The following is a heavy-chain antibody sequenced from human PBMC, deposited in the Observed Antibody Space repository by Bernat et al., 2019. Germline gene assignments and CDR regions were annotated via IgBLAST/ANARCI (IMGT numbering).Heavy chain of an antibody. J-gene: IGHJ4*02. CDR2: IDPSDSYT. CDR3: ARYPYGDYVFDY. CDR1: GYSFTSYW. D-gene: IGHD4-17*01. V-gene: IGHV5-10-1*03. Sequence: EVQLVQSGAEVKKPGESLRISCKGSGYSFTSYWISWVRQMPGKGLEWMGRIDPSDSYTNYSPSFQGHVTISADKSISTAYRQWSSLKASDTAMYYCARYPYGDYVFDYWGQGTLVTVSS.